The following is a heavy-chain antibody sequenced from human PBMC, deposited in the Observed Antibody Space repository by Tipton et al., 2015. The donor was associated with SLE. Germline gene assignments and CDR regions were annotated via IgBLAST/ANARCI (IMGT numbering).Heavy chain of an antibody. Sequence: SLRLSCAASGFTFSSYWMSWVRQAPGKGLEWVANIKQDGSEKYYVDSVKGRFTISRDNAKNSLYLQMNSLRAEDTAVYYCARVPGAYSSSWYSTAGYYYYGMDVWPQGTTVTVSS. J-gene: IGHJ6*02. CDR3: ARVPGAYSSSWYSTAGYYYYGMDV. CDR2: IKQDGSEK. D-gene: IGHD6-13*01. CDR1: GFTFSSYW. V-gene: IGHV3-7*01.